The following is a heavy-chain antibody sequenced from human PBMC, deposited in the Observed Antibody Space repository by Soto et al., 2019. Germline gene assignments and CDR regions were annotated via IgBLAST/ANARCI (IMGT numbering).Heavy chain of an antibody. CDR2: ISYDGSNK. V-gene: IGHV3-30*18. CDR3: AKEDV. CDR1: GFTFSSYG. J-gene: IGHJ6*02. Sequence: QVQLVESGGGVVQPGRSLRLSCAASGFTFSSYGMHWVRQAPGKGLEWVAVISYDGSNKYYADSVKGRFTISTDNSKNTLYLQMNSLRAEDTAVYYCAKEDVWGQGTTVTVSS.